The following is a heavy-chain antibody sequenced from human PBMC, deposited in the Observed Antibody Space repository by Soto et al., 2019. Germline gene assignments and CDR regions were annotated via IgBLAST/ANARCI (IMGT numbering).Heavy chain of an antibody. CDR1: GYIFTTQD. CDR2: VNPSSGNT. V-gene: IGHV1-8*01. Sequence: QVQLRQSGAEIKRPGASVKVSCEASGYIFTTQDINWVRQASGQGLEWLGCVNPSSGNTVYAQKFHGRVTMTRDTSINTAYMELSSPRSDDTAVYYCARASMYIWNDHWGQGTLVTVSS. CDR3: ARASMYIWNDH. J-gene: IGHJ5*02.